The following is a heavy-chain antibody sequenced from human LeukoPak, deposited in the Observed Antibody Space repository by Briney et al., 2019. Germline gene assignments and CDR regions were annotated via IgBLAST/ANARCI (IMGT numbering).Heavy chain of an antibody. CDR3: ARTLGYYDFWSGYPNWFDP. J-gene: IGHJ5*02. CDR2: INYSGST. V-gene: IGHV4-34*01. D-gene: IGHD3-3*01. Sequence: PSETLSLTCGVYGGSLSGYYWSWIRQPPGKGLEWIAEINYSGSTTYNPSLKSRVTISIDTSKNQFSLKLRSVTAADTAVYYCARTLGYYDFWSGYPNWFDPWGQGTLVTVSS. CDR1: GGSLSGYY.